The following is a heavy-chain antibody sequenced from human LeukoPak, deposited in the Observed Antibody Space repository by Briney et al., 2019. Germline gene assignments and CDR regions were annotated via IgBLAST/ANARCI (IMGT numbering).Heavy chain of an antibody. V-gene: IGHV3-48*03. CDR2: ICISGSNI. CDR3: VGDPHKSYDY. Sequence: GGSLRLTCAASGFTFSNYEMNWVRQAPGKGLEWVAFICISGSNIYYADSVKGRFTISRDNANDSLYLPMNSLRVEDTAVYYGVGDPHKSYDYWGQGTLVTVSS. J-gene: IGHJ4*02. CDR1: GFTFSNYE.